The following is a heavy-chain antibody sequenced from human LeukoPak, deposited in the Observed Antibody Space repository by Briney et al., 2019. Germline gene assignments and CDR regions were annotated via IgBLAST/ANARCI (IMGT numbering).Heavy chain of an antibody. V-gene: IGHV3-30*04. J-gene: IGHJ4*02. CDR2: ISYDGSNK. D-gene: IGHD6-13*01. CDR1: GFTFSSYA. Sequence: PGRSLRLSCAASGFTFSSYAMHWVRQAPGKGLEWVAVISYDGSNKYYAGSVKGRFTISRDNSKNTLYLQMNSLRAEDTAVYYCARDRSIAAGGAFDYWGQGTLVTVSS. CDR3: ARDRSIAAGGAFDY.